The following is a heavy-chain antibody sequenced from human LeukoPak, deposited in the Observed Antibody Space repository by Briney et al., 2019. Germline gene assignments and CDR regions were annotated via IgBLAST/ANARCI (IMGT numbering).Heavy chain of an antibody. J-gene: IGHJ4*02. CDR2: ISSGTSYI. D-gene: IGHD3-10*01. Sequence: GGSLRLSCAASGFTFNTYTMNWVRQAPGKGLEWVSSISSGTSYIYYADSVKGRFTISRDNAKNSLYLQMNSLRAEDTAVYYCARGGYYGSGSYSRYPFDYWGQGTLVTVSS. CDR1: GFTFNTYT. CDR3: ARGGYYGSGSYSRYPFDY. V-gene: IGHV3-21*01.